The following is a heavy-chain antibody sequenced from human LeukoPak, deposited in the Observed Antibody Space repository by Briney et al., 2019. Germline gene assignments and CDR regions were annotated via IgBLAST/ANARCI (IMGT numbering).Heavy chain of an antibody. J-gene: IGHJ4*01. CDR3: ARDTRGESDY. CDR1: GVTFSGYS. V-gene: IGHV3-48*04. D-gene: IGHD2-2*01. Sequence: GGSLRLSCAASGVTFSGYSMNWVRQAPGKGLEWISYINSNSDTVHYSNSVEGRFTISRDNAKNSLYLQMNSLRAEDTAMCYCARDTRGESDYWGHGTLVTVSS. CDR2: INSNSDTV.